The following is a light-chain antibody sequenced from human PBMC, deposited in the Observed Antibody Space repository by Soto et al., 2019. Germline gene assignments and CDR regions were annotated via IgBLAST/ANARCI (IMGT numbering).Light chain of an antibody. J-gene: IGKJ1*01. CDR2: GAS. CDR3: QQRSNWPRT. CDR1: QSVSSY. Sequence: EIVLTQSPATLSLSPGERATLSCRASQSVSSYLAWYQQKPGQAPRLLIYGASARATGTPARFSGSGSGTDFTLTISSLEPEDFAVYYCQQRSNWPRTFGQGTKVDIK. V-gene: IGKV3-11*01.